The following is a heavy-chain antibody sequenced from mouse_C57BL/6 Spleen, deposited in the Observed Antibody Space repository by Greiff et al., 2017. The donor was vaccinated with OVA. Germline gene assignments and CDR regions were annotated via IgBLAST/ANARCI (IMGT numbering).Heavy chain of an antibody. J-gene: IGHJ4*01. D-gene: IGHD1-1*01. CDR1: GYTFTSYW. V-gene: IGHV1-64*01. CDR2: IHPNSGST. Sequence: QVQLQQPGAELVKPGASVKLSCKASGYTFTSYWMHWVKQRPGQGLEWIGMIHPNSGSTNYNEKFKSKATLTVDKSSSTAYMQLRSLTSEDSAVYYCARSGRYYGSSYDAMDYWGQGTSVTVSS. CDR3: ARSGRYYGSSYDAMDY.